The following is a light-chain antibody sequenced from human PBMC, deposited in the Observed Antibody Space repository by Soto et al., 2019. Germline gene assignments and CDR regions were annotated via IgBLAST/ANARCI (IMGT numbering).Light chain of an antibody. CDR3: MQAAQTPYT. J-gene: IGKJ2*01. Sequence: EIVMTQSPLSLPATPGEPASISCRSRQSLLNSNGYTYLDWYLQKPGQSPQFLIYLVSNRSSGVPDRFSGSGSGTDFTLKISRVEAEDVGVYFCMQAAQTPYTFGQGTKLEIK. CDR2: LVS. V-gene: IGKV2-28*01. CDR1: QSLLNSNGYTY.